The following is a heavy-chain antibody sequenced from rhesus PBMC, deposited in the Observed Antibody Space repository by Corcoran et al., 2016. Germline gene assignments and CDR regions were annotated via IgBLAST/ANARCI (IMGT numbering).Heavy chain of an antibody. CDR2: IYGGGGNP. V-gene: IGHV4-76*01. D-gene: IGHD6-19*01. Sequence: QVQLQESGPGVVKPSETLSFTCAVAGRSLSGGYSWSCIRPYPGKGLEWIGYIYGGGGNPNYNPSRKNRVTISKDASKNQFSLKLSSVTAADTAVYYCARGGGSSYVDYWGQGVLVTVSS. CDR3: ARGGGSSYVDY. CDR1: GRSLSGGYS. J-gene: IGHJ4*01.